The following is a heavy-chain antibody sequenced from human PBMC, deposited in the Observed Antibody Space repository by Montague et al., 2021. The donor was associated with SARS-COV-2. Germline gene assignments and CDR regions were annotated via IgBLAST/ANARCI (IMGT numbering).Heavy chain of an antibody. CDR2: IYYSGST. Sequence: SETLSLTCTVSGGSISSSYWSWIRQPPGKGLEWIGYIYYSGSTNYNPSLKSRVTISVDTSKNQFSLKLSSVTAADTAVYYCARENTVTTFGGPYYIDSWGQGTLVTVSA. D-gene: IGHD4-17*01. CDR3: ARENTVTTFGGPYYIDS. V-gene: IGHV4-59*01. J-gene: IGHJ4*02. CDR1: GGSISSSY.